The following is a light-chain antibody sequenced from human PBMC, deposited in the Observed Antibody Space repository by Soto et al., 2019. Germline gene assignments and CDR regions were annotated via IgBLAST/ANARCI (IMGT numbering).Light chain of an antibody. CDR2: LNSDGSH. CDR3: QTWGTGIQGV. J-gene: IGLJ2*01. V-gene: IGLV4-69*01. CDR1: SGHISYA. Sequence: QTVVTQSPSASASLGASVKLTCTLSSGHISYAIAWHQQQPEKGPRYLMKLNSDGSHSKGDGIPDRFSGYSSGAERYLTIASRQAEDEDDYYCQTWGTGIQGVFGGGTKLTVL.